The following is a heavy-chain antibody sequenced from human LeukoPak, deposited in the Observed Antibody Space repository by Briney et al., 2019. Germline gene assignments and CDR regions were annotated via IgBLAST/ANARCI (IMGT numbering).Heavy chain of an antibody. CDR2: IRSKADSYTT. D-gene: IGHD6-13*01. V-gene: IGHV3-73*01. J-gene: IGHJ4*02. Sequence: GGSLRLSCAASGFTFSGSAMHWVRQASGKGLEWLGRIRSKADSYTTAYAASVKGRFSVSRDDSKNTAYLQMNSLKTEDTAVYYCRAAADLNDYWGQGTLVTVSS. CDR3: RAAADLNDY. CDR1: GFTFSGSA.